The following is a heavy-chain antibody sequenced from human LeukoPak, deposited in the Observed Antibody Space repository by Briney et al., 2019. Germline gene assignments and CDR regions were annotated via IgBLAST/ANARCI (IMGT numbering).Heavy chain of an antibody. CDR3: ARESRSSYCSGGSCYWVYYGMDV. Sequence: PAESLRLSCAASGFTVSSNYMSWVRQAPGKGLEWVSVIYSGGSTYYADSVKGRFTISRDNSKNTLYLQMNSLRAEDTAVYYCARESRSSYCSGGSCYWVYYGMDVWGKGTTVTVSS. V-gene: IGHV3-53*01. D-gene: IGHD2-15*01. J-gene: IGHJ6*04. CDR1: GFTVSSNY. CDR2: IYSGGST.